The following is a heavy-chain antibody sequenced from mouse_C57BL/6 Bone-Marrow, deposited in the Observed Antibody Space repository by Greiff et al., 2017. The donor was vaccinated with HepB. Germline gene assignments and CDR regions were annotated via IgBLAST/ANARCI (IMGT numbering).Heavy chain of an antibody. V-gene: IGHV5-4*03. CDR3: ARVTRWLLRAMDY. Sequence: DVMLVESGGGLVKPGGSLKLSCAASGFTFSSYAMSWVRQTPEKRLEWVATISDGGSYTYYPDNVKGRFTISRDNAKNNLYLQMSHLKSEDTAMYYCARVTRWLLRAMDYWGQGTSVTVSS. D-gene: IGHD2-3*01. J-gene: IGHJ4*01. CDR1: GFTFSSYA. CDR2: ISDGGSYT.